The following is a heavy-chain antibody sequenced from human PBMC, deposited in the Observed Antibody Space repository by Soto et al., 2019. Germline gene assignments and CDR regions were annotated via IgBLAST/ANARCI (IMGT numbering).Heavy chain of an antibody. CDR1: GFTFNNYA. Sequence: PGGSLRLSCAASGFTFNNYAMTWVRQAPGKGLAWVSGISASGDSTYNADSVKGRFTISRDNSKNTLYLQMNSLRAEDTAVYYCATAIVVAAAGLPTAYFRHWGQGTLVTVSS. D-gene: IGHD6-13*01. V-gene: IGHV3-23*01. J-gene: IGHJ1*01. CDR2: ISASGDST. CDR3: ATAIVVAAAGLPTAYFRH.